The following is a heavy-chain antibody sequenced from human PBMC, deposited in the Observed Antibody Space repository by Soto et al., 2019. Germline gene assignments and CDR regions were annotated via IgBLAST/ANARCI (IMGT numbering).Heavy chain of an antibody. CDR3: ASSPRGMARNWYFDL. Sequence: QVQLQESGPGLVKPSQTLSLTCTVSGGSIRSGGYYWSWIRQHPGKGLEWIGYIYYSWSTYYNPSLKSRVTISVDTSKNQFSLKLSSVTAADTAVYYCASSPRGMARNWYFDLWGRGTLVTVSS. V-gene: IGHV4-31*03. J-gene: IGHJ2*01. CDR1: GGSIRSGGYY. D-gene: IGHD3-16*01. CDR2: IYYSWST.